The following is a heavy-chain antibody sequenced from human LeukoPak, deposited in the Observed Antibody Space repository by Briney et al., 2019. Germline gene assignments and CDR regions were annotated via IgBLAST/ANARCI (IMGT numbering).Heavy chain of an antibody. J-gene: IGHJ4*02. CDR2: IHPSGINT. V-gene: IGHV3-23*05. D-gene: IGHD2-2*01. CDR3: ARDPSTLLPTDDS. CDR1: GFTFSTYG. Sequence: GGSLRLSCAASGFTFSTYGMGWVRQAPGKGLEWVSTIHPSGINTHHADSVKGRFTISRDNSKNTLYLQMNSLRVEDTAIYYCARDPSTLLPTDDSWGQGTLVAVSS.